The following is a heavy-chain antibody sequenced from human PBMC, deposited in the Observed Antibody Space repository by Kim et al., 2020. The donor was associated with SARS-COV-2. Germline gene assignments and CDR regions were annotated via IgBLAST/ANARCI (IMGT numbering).Heavy chain of an antibody. Sequence: KYYADSGKGRFTISRDNSKNTLYLQMNSLRAEDTAVYYCAKELGLYYFDYWGQGTLVTVSS. V-gene: IGHV3-33*06. CDR2: K. J-gene: IGHJ4*02. CDR3: AKELGLYYFDY.